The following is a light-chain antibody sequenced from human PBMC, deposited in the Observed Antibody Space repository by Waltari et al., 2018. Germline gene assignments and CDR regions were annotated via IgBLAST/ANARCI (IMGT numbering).Light chain of an antibody. CDR3: CSYAPSTTHVA. CDR2: VVS. Sequence: QSALTQPASVSGSPGQSITISCTGTSSAVDDYNFVYWYQQHPGNAPKLMIYVVSKRPSGVSNRFSGSKSGNTASLTISGLQAEDEADYYCCSYAPSTTHVAFGGGTRLTVL. CDR1: SSAVDDYNF. V-gene: IGLV2-23*02. J-gene: IGLJ2*01.